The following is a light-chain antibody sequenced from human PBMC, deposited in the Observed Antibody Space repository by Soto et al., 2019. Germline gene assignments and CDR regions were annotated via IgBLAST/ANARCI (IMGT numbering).Light chain of an antibody. CDR2: AAS. V-gene: IGKV3-20*01. J-gene: IGKJ1*01. CDR1: QSVRNNY. Sequence: EIVLTQSPGTLSLSPGERATLSCRASQSVRNNYVAWYQQKPGQAPRLLIYAASSRAPGIPDRISGSGSGTDFTLTISRLEPEDFAVYYCQQYGSAPEMFGQGTKVEL. CDR3: QQYGSAPEM.